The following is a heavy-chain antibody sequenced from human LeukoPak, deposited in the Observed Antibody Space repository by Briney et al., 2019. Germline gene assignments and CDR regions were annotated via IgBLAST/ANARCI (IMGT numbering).Heavy chain of an antibody. Sequence: ASVKVCCKASGYTFTGYYMHWVRQAPGKGLEWMGWINPNSGGTNYAQKFQGRVTMTRDTPISTAYMELSRLRSDDTAVYYCARDLVRIVVVPAAPSSYYYYYMDVWGKGTTVTVSS. D-gene: IGHD2-2*01. J-gene: IGHJ6*03. CDR2: INPNSGGT. CDR3: ARDLVRIVVVPAAPSSYYYYYMDV. V-gene: IGHV1-2*02. CDR1: GYTFTGYY.